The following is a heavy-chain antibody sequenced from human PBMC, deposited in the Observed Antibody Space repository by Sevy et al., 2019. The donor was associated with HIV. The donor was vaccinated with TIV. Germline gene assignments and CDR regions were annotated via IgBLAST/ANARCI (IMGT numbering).Heavy chain of an antibody. CDR3: ARVRCSSTSCYTGNYYYYYGMDV. CDR1: GFTFSDYY. Sequence: GGSLRLSCAASGFTFSDYYMSWIRQAPGKGLEWVSYISSSGSTIYYADSVKGRFTISRDNAKNSLYLQMNSLRAEDKAVYYCARVRCSSTSCYTGNYYYYYGMDVWGQGTTVTVSS. V-gene: IGHV3-11*01. J-gene: IGHJ6*02. D-gene: IGHD2-2*02. CDR2: ISSSGSTI.